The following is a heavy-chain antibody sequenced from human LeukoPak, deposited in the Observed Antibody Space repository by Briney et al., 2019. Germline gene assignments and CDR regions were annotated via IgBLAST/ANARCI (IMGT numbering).Heavy chain of an antibody. D-gene: IGHD3-22*01. CDR1: GYTLTGYY. Sequence: GASVKVSCKASGYTLTGYYMHWVRQAPGQGLEWMGLINPNSGGTDFAQKFQARVTMTRGTSISTAYMELSSLRSDDTAVYYCARSFYDNSDYFYFDYWGQGTLVTVSS. CDR3: ARSFYDNSDYFYFDY. V-gene: IGHV1-2*02. CDR2: INPNSGGT. J-gene: IGHJ4*02.